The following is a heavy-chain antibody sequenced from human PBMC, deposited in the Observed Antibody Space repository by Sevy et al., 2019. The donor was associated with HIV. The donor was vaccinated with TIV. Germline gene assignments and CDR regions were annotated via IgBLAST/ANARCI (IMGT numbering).Heavy chain of an antibody. J-gene: IGHJ5*02. CDR1: GFTFSSYG. Sequence: GGSLRLSCAASGFTFSSYGMHLVRQAPGKGLEWVAFIQYDGSNKYYADSVKGRFTVSRDSSKNTLYLQLNSLRGDDTAVYYCAKDGTGFVAAPYNWFDPWGQGTLVTVSS. CDR2: IQYDGSNK. CDR3: AKDGTGFVAAPYNWFDP. V-gene: IGHV3-30*02. D-gene: IGHD6-6*01.